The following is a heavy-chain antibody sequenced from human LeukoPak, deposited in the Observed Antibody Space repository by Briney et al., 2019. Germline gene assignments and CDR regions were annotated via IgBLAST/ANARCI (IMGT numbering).Heavy chain of an antibody. CDR2: ISSSGSTI. D-gene: IGHD3-3*01. Sequence: GGSLRLPCAASGFTFSDYYMSWIRQAPGKGLEWVSYISSSGSTIYYADSVKGRFTISRDNAKNSLYLRMNSLRAEDTAVYYCTRDYDFWSGTDYWGQGTLVTVSS. CDR1: GFTFSDYY. J-gene: IGHJ4*02. V-gene: IGHV3-11*04. CDR3: TRDYDFWSGTDY.